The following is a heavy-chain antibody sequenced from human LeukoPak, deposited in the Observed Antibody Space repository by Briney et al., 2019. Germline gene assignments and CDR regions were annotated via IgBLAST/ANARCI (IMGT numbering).Heavy chain of an antibody. Sequence: ASVKVSCKASGYSFTGYYMHWVRQAPGQGLEWMGWINRNSGGTKYAQKFQGRVTMTRDTSINTAYMELREMRPDDTAVYYCARGPDCSGGSCHVDYWGQGTPVTVSS. CDR1: GYSFTGYY. V-gene: IGHV1-2*02. CDR2: INRNSGGT. D-gene: IGHD2-15*01. CDR3: ARGPDCSGGSCHVDY. J-gene: IGHJ4*02.